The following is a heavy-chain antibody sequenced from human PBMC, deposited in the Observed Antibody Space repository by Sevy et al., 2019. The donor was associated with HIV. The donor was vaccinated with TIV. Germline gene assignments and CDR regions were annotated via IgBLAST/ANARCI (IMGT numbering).Heavy chain of an antibody. CDR3: ARVLRYLDYGMDV. V-gene: IGHV4-59*13. CDR1: GGSISSYY. Sequence: SETLSLTCTVSGGSISSYYWSWIRQPPGKGLEWIGYIYYSGSTNYNPSLKSRVTISVDTSKNQFSPKLSSVTAADTAVYYCARVLRYLDYGMDVWGQGTTVTVSS. D-gene: IGHD3-9*01. CDR2: IYYSGST. J-gene: IGHJ6*02.